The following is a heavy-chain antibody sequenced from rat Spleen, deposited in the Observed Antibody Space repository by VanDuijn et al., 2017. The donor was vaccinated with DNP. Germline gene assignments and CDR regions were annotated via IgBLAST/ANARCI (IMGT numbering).Heavy chain of an antibody. CDR2: INNAGSA. J-gene: IGHJ2*01. CDR1: GYSISSNY. CDR3: ARWVRYFDY. V-gene: IGHV3-1*01. Sequence: EVQLQESGPGLVKPSQSLSLTCSVTGYSISSNYWGWIRKFPGDKLEWLGYINNAGSANYNPSLKSRISITRDTSKNQFFLQLNSVTTEDTATYYCARWVRYFDYWGHGVMVTVSS. D-gene: IGHD1-1*01.